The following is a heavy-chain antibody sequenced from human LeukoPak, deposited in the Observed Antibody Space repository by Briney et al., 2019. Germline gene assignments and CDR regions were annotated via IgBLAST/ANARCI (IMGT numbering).Heavy chain of an antibody. CDR1: GFTFSVYA. V-gene: IGHV3-23*01. CDR3: AKDARYDSSGYYFDY. Sequence: PGGSLRLSCATSGFTFSVYAMSWVRQAPGKGLEWVSTISDSGGSTYYADSVKGRFTISRDNAKNSLYLQMNSLRAEDTALYYCAKDARYDSSGYYFDYWGQGTLVTVSS. D-gene: IGHD3-22*01. J-gene: IGHJ4*02. CDR2: ISDSGGST.